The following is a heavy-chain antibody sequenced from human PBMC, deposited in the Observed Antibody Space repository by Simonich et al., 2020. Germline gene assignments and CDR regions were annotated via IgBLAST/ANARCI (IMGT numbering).Heavy chain of an antibody. CDR1: GFTFSSYA. Sequence: GGGLVQPGGSLRLSCAASGFTFSSYAMSWVRQAPGKGLEWVSAISGSGGSTYYADSGKGRFTISRDNSKNTLYRQMNSLRAEDTAVYYCAKDLGERITMIVVVIDAFDIWGQGTMVTVSS. CDR2: ISGSGGST. V-gene: IGHV3-23*01. D-gene: IGHD3-22*01. J-gene: IGHJ3*02. CDR3: AKDLGERITMIVVVIDAFDI.